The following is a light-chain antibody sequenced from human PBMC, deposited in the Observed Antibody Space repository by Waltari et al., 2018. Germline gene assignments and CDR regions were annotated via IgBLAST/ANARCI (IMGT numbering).Light chain of an antibody. Sequence: QLVLTQSPSASASLGASVKLTCPLSSGHSNHNIAWRQQRPEKGPRYLMKVNSDGSHNKGDEIPDRFSGSSSGAERYLTISSVQSEDEADYYCQTGGHGTWVFGGGTTLTVL. J-gene: IGLJ3*02. V-gene: IGLV4-69*01. CDR1: SGHSNHN. CDR3: QTGGHGTWV. CDR2: VNSDGSH.